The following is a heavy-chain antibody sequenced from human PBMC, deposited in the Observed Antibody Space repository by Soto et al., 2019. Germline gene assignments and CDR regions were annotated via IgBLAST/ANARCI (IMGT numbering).Heavy chain of an antibody. CDR2: ISAYNGKT. J-gene: IGHJ5*02. Sequence: GASVQVSCKASGGTFSSYTISWVRQAPGQGLEWMGWISAYNGKTNYAQKLQGRVTMTTDTSTSTAYMELRSLRSDDTAVYYCARVPMVRGVENWFDPWGQGTLVTVSS. CDR1: GGTFSSYT. CDR3: ARVPMVRGVENWFDP. D-gene: IGHD3-10*01. V-gene: IGHV1-18*01.